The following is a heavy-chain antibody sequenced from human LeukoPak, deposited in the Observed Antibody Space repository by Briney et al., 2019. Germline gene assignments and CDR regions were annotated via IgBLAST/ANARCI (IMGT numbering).Heavy chain of an antibody. CDR1: GFTFSSYG. V-gene: IGHV3-30*03. Sequence: GGSLRPSCAASGFTFSSYGMHWVRQAPGKGLEWVAVISYDGTNKYYADSVRGRFTISRDNSKNTQYLQMDSLRTEDTAVYYCARVELYASGWYGSIDYWGQGTLVAVSS. D-gene: IGHD6-19*01. CDR2: ISYDGTNK. J-gene: IGHJ4*02. CDR3: ARVELYASGWYGSIDY.